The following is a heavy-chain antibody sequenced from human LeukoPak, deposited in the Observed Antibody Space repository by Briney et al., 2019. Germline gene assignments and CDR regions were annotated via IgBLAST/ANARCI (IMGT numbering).Heavy chain of an antibody. CDR3: AREAATTFFDS. D-gene: IGHD5-24*01. CDR2: VIPAFNKA. J-gene: IGHJ4*02. V-gene: IGHV1-69*13. CDR1: EYTFTSYA. Sequence: GASVKVSCKASEYTFTSYAMNWVRQAPGQGLEWMGHVIPAFNKANYAQRFRDRLTITADESTGTAYLELSSLTSEDTAMYYCAREAATTFFDSWGQGTLVTVSS.